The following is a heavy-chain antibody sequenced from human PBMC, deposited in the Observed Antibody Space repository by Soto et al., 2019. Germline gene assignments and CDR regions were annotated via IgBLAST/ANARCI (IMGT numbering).Heavy chain of an antibody. CDR2: IYYSGST. D-gene: IGHD6-19*01. V-gene: IGHV4-59*01. Sequence: PSETLSLTCTVSGGSISSYYWSWIRQPPGKGLEWIGYIYYSGSTNYNPSLKSRVTISVDTSKNQFSLKLSSVTAADTAVYYCAREGSGWYEVLDYWGQGTLVTVS. CDR1: GGSISSYY. CDR3: AREGSGWYEVLDY. J-gene: IGHJ4*02.